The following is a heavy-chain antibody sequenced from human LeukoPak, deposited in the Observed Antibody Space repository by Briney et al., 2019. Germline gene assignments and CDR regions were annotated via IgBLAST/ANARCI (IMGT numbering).Heavy chain of an antibody. D-gene: IGHD2-8*01. CDR1: GGSFNKYY. Sequence: SETLSLTCGVSGGSFNKYYWAWIRQPPGKGLEWIGEINRSGNTNYNPSLKSRVTISVDMSKNEFSLKLSSVTAADTAVYFCARSGVTKVLYLDCGQVTLVT. CDR2: INRSGNT. J-gene: IGHJ4*02. CDR3: ARSGVTKVLYLD. V-gene: IGHV4-34*01.